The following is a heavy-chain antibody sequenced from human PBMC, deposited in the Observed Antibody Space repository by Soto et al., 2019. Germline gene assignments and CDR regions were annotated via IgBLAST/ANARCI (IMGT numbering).Heavy chain of an antibody. CDR1: GFTFSRSW. Sequence: EVQLVESGGGLVQPGGSLRLSCAASGFTFSRSWMNWVRQAPGKGLEWVANIKEDGSEKDYVDSVKGRFTISRDNAKNSLSLQMYSLRAEDTAVYYCAKLNDYARSLGIWGQGTMVTVSS. V-gene: IGHV3-7*01. D-gene: IGHD4-17*01. J-gene: IGHJ3*02. CDR3: AKLNDYARSLGI. CDR2: IKEDGSEK.